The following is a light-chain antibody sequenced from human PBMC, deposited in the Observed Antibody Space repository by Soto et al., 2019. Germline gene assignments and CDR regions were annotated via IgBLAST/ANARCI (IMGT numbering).Light chain of an antibody. Sequence: QSALTQPASVSGSPGQSITISCTGTSSDVGGYNYVSWYQHHPGKAPKLIIYEVNNRPSGISNRFSGSKSANTASLTIAGLQAEDEADYCCSSYTSSNTWVFGGGTKLTVL. J-gene: IGLJ3*02. CDR1: SSDVGGYNY. V-gene: IGLV2-14*01. CDR2: EVN. CDR3: SSYTSSNTWV.